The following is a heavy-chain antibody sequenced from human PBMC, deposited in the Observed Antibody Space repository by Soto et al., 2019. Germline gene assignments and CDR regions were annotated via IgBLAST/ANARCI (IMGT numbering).Heavy chain of an antibody. J-gene: IGHJ6*03. V-gene: IGHV4-59*08. CDR1: GGSINSYY. Sequence: SETLSLTCTVSGGSINSYYWSWIRQPPGKGLEWIGYVSYIGSTNYNPSLKSRVTISVDTSKNQFSLKLSSVTAADTAVYYCTRQPRYYYMDVWGKGTTVTVSS. CDR3: TRQPRYYYMDV. CDR2: VSYIGST.